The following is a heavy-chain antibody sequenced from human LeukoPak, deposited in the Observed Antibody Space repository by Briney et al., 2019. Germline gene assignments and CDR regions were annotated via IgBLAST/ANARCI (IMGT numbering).Heavy chain of an antibody. CDR2: ISAYNGNT. D-gene: IGHD3-16*02. V-gene: IGHV1-18*04. Sequence: GASVKVSCKASGYTFTGYYMHWVRQAPGQGLEWMGWISAYNGNTNYAQKLQGRVTMTTDTSTSTAYMELRSLRSDDTAVYYCASSIMITFGGVIADDAFDIWGQGTMVTVSS. CDR1: GYTFTGYY. CDR3: ASSIMITFGGVIADDAFDI. J-gene: IGHJ3*02.